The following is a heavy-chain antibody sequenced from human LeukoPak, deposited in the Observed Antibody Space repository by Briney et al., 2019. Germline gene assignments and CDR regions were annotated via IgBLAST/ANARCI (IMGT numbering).Heavy chain of an antibody. CDR1: GFTFSSYW. V-gene: IGHV3-7*01. Sequence: GGSLRLSCAASGFTFSSYWMSRVRQAPGKGLEWVANIKQDGSEKYYVDSVKGRFTISRDNAKNSLYLQMNSLRAEDTAVYYCARDKLDDSRWVAALSPLGYWGQGTLVTVSS. J-gene: IGHJ4*02. D-gene: IGHD2-15*01. CDR3: ARDKLDDSRWVAALSPLGY. CDR2: IKQDGSEK.